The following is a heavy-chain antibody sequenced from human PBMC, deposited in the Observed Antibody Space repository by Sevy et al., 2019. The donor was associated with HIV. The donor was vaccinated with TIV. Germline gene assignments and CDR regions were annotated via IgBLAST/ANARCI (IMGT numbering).Heavy chain of an antibody. Sequence: SETLSLTCTVSGGSISSGGYYWSWIRQHPGKGLEWLGYIYYSGSTYYNPSLKSRVTISVDTSKNQFSLKLSSVTAADTAVYYCARGNVDTAMVGFPDYFDYWGQGTLVTVSS. CDR2: IYYSGST. CDR3: ARGNVDTAMVGFPDYFDY. CDR1: GGSISSGGYY. J-gene: IGHJ4*02. V-gene: IGHV4-31*03. D-gene: IGHD5-18*01.